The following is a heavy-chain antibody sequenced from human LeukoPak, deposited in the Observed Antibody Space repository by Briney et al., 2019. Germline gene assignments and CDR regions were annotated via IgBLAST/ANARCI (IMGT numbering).Heavy chain of an antibody. V-gene: IGHV3-7*03. Sequence: GASLRPSCAAAGFTFHTYWMSWVRQPPGKRLGWVGSKSEEGREKYYVGSVKGRFTISRDNARKSVLLHMSSLRAEDTAVYYCARAGGCTAARFPTTPGFDDWGPGNLVAVSS. D-gene: IGHD2-8*02. CDR3: ARAGGCTAARFPTTPGFDD. CDR2: KSEEGREK. CDR1: GFTFHTYW. J-gene: IGHJ4*02.